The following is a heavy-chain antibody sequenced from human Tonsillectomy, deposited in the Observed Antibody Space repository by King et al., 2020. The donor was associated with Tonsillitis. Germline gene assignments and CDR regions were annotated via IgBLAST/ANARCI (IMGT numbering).Heavy chain of an antibody. D-gene: IGHD2-2*01. J-gene: IGHJ4*02. Sequence: DVQLVESGGGLVKPGGSLRLSCAASGFSFSNAWMSWVRQAPGKGLEWVGRIKSKTDGGTTDYAAPVKGRVIISRDDSKNTLYLQMNSLKTEDTAVYYCTTDSSGLVLPAADWGQGTLVTVSS. CDR2: IKSKTDGGTT. CDR3: TTDSSGLVLPAAD. CDR1: GFSFSNAW. V-gene: IGHV3-15*01.